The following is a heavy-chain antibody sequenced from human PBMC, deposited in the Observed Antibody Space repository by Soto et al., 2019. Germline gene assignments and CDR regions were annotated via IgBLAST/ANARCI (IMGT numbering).Heavy chain of an antibody. J-gene: IGHJ4*02. Sequence: SETLSLTCAVYGGSFSGYYWSWIRQPPGKGLEWIGEINHSGSTNYNPSLKSRVTISVDTSKNQFSLKLSSVTAADTAVYYCARGSEESVGSSPYYFDYWGQGTLVTVSS. CDR2: INHSGST. CDR1: GGSFSGYY. CDR3: ARGSEESVGSSPYYFDY. V-gene: IGHV4-34*01. D-gene: IGHD2-15*01.